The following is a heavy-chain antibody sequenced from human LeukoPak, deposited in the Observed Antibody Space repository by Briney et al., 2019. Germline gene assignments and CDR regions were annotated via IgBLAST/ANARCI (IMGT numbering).Heavy chain of an antibody. CDR1: GGSFSGYY. J-gene: IGHJ4*02. V-gene: IGHV4-34*01. CDR2: INHSGST. CDR3: ARGVLAPFDY. Sequence: SETLSLTCAVFGGSFSGYYWSWIRQPPGKGLEWIGEINHSGSTNYNPSLKSRVTISVDTSKNQFSLKLSSVTAADTAVYYCARGVLAPFDYWGQGTLVTVSS.